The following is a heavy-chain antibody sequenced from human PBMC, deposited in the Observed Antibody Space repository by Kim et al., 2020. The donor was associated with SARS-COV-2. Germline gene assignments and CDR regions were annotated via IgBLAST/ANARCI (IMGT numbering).Heavy chain of an antibody. CDR3: AKDSAITIFGVAPIYYYGMDV. Sequence: GGSLRLSCAASGFTFSSYAMSWVRQAPGKGLEWVSAISGSGGSTYYADSVKGRFTISRDNSKNTLYLQMNSLRAEDTAVYYCAKDSAITIFGVAPIYYYGMDVWGQVTTVTVSS. CDR1: GFTFSSYA. D-gene: IGHD3-3*01. CDR2: ISGSGGST. V-gene: IGHV3-23*01. J-gene: IGHJ6*02.